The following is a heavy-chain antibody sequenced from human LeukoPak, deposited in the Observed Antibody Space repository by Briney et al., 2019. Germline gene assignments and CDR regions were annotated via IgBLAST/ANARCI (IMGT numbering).Heavy chain of an antibody. V-gene: IGHV1-2*04. J-gene: IGHJ6*02. CDR2: INPNSGGT. CDR1: GYTFTGYH. CDR3: ATSLHGFGELFLMDV. Sequence: GASVKVSCKASGYTFTGYHMHWVRQAPGQGLEWMGWINPNSGGTNYAQKFQGWVTMTRDTSISTAYMELSRLRSDDTAVYYCATSLHGFGELFLMDVWGQGTTVTVSS. D-gene: IGHD3-10*01.